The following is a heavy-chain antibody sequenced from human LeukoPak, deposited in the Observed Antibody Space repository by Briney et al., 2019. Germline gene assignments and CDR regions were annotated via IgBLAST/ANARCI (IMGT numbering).Heavy chain of an antibody. V-gene: IGHV3-20*04. D-gene: IGHD3-10*02. CDR1: GFTFDDYG. J-gene: IGHJ6*04. CDR3: AELGITMIGGV. Sequence: PGGSLRLSCAASGFTFDDYGMSWVRQAPGKGLEWVSGITWNSDTIAYADSVKGRFTISRDNAKNSLYLQMNSLRAEDTAVYYCAELGITMIGGVWGKGTTVTISS. CDR2: ITWNSDTI.